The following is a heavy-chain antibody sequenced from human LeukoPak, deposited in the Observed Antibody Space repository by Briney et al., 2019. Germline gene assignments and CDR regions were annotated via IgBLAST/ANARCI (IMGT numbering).Heavy chain of an antibody. CDR3: ARVTGYMIEDYFDY. V-gene: IGHV4-39*07. D-gene: IGHD3-22*01. CDR1: GGSISSSSYY. Sequence: SETLSLTCTVSGGSISSSSYYWGWIRQPPGKGLEWIGSIYYSGSTYYNPSLKSRVTISVDTSKNQFSLKLSSVTAADTAIHYCARVTGYMIEDYFDYWGQGTLVTVSS. CDR2: IYYSGST. J-gene: IGHJ4*02.